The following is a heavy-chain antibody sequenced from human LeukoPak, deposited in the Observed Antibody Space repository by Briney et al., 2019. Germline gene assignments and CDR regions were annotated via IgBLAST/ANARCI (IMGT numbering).Heavy chain of an antibody. CDR2: IIPIFGIP. D-gene: IGHD1-1*01. J-gene: IGHJ4*02. V-gene: IGHV1-69*05. Sequence: SVKVSXKASGGTFSSYAISWVRQAPGQGLEWMRGIIPIFGIPNYAQKFQGRVTITTDESTSTAYMELSSLRSEDTAVYYCARGGITIGRCLTNSYDYWGQGTLVTVSS. CDR1: GGTFSSYA. CDR3: ARGGITIGRCLTNSYDY.